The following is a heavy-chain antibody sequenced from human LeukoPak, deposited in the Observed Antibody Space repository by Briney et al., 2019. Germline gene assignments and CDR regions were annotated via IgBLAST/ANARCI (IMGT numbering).Heavy chain of an antibody. D-gene: IGHD4-17*01. Sequence: PSETPSLTCSISGGSISSGDHYWTWIRQPAGKELELIGRIHTTGRTNYNPSLKSRVYISVDTSKNQFSLELSSLTAADTAVYYCAREFDYEGVDPWGQGTLVTVSS. CDR2: IHTTGRT. CDR1: GGSISSGDHY. V-gene: IGHV4-61*02. CDR3: AREFDYEGVDP. J-gene: IGHJ5*02.